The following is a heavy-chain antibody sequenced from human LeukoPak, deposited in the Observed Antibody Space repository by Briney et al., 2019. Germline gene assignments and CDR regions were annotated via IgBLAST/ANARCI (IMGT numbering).Heavy chain of an antibody. V-gene: IGHV1-2*02. J-gene: IGHJ3*02. CDR3: ARFDYGVAFDI. D-gene: IGHD4-17*01. CDR1: GYTFTGYY. CDR2: INPNSGGT. Sequence: GASVKVSCKASGYTFTGYYMHWVRQTPGQGLEWMGWINPNSGGTNYAQTFQGRVTMTRDTSISTAYMELSRLRSDDTAVYYCARFDYGVAFDIWGQGTMVTVSS.